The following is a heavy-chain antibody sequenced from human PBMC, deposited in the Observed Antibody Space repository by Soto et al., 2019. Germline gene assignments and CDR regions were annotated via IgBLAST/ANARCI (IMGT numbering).Heavy chain of an antibody. Sequence: EVQLVESGGGLVQPGGSLRLSCAASGFTVSSNYMSWVRQAPGKGLEWVAVIYSGGSTYYADSVKGRFNISRHNSKNTLYLQINSLRAEDTAVYYCAMYVDTAMVKGDYWGQGTLVTVSS. CDR1: GFTVSSNY. J-gene: IGHJ4*02. CDR2: IYSGGST. CDR3: AMYVDTAMVKGDY. D-gene: IGHD5-18*01. V-gene: IGHV3-53*04.